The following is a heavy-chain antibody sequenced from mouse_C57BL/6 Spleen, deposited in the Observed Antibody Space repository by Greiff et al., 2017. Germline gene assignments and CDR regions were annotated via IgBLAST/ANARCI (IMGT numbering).Heavy chain of an antibody. J-gene: IGHJ4*01. V-gene: IGHV1-39*01. Sequence: EVQLLESGPELVKPGASVKISCKASGYSFTDYNMNWVKQSHGKSLEWIGVINPNYGTTSYNQKFKGKATLTVDQSSSTAYMQLNSLTSEDSAVYYCERGDDGNHYAMDDWGQGTSVTVSS. D-gene: IGHD2-1*01. CDR1: GYSFTDYN. CDR3: ERGDDGNHYAMDD. CDR2: INPNYGTT.